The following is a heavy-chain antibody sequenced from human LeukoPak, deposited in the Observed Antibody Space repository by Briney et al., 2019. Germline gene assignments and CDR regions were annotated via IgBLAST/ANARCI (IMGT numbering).Heavy chain of an antibody. D-gene: IGHD4-23*01. V-gene: IGHV5-51*01. CDR2: IYPGDSDT. CDR3: ARPMLGGNPDAFDI. CDR1: GYSFTSYW. J-gene: IGHJ3*02. Sequence: LGESLQISCQGSGYSFTSYWIGWVRQMPGKGLEWMGIIYPGDSDTRYSPSFQGQVTISADKSISIAYLQWSSLKASDTAMYYCARPMLGGNPDAFDIWGQGTMVTVSS.